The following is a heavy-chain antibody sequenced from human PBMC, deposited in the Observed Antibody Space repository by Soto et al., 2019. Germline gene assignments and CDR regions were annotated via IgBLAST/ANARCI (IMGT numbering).Heavy chain of an antibody. CDR1: GGSFSGYY. Sequence: QVQLQQWGAGLLKPSETLSLTCAVYGGSFSGYYCSWIRQPPGKGLEWIGEINHSGSTNYNPSLKSRVTISVDTSKNQFSLKLSSVTAADTAVYYCARGILGDTGSDYWGQGTLVTVSS. V-gene: IGHV4-34*01. J-gene: IGHJ4*02. CDR3: ARGILGDTGSDY. D-gene: IGHD1-26*01. CDR2: INHSGST.